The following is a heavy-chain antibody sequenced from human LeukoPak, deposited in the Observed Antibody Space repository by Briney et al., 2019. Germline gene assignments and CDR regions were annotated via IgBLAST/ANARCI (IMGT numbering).Heavy chain of an antibody. V-gene: IGHV4-30-4*08. CDR1: GGSISSGDYY. D-gene: IGHD1-26*01. CDR2: IYYSGST. CDR3: ASRVGARILFDY. J-gene: IGHJ4*02. Sequence: SETLSLTCTVSGGSISSGDYYWSWIRQPPGKGLEWIGYIYYSGSTYYNPSLKSRVTISVDTSKNQFSLKLSSVTAADTAVYYCASRVGARILFDYWGQGTLVTVSS.